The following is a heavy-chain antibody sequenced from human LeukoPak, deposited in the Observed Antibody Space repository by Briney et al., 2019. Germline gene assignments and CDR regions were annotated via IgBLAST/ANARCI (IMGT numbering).Heavy chain of an antibody. CDR2: IWYDGSNK. CDR1: GFTFSSYG. D-gene: IGHD3-10*01. J-gene: IGHJ4*02. V-gene: IGHV3-33*01. Sequence: GGSLRHSCAASGFTFSSYGMHWVRQAPGKGLEWVAVIWYDGSNKYYADSVKGRFTISRDNSKNTLYRQMNSLRAEDTAVYYCAREHVLLWFGELLDWGQGTLVTVSS. CDR3: AREHVLLWFGELLD.